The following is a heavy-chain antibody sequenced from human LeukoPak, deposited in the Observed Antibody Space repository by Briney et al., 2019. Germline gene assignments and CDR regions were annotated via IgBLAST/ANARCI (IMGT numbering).Heavy chain of an antibody. CDR2: ISGSGGST. D-gene: IGHD5-12*01. J-gene: IGHJ4*02. CDR1: GFTFSSYG. CDR3: ARGPSGYHNT. V-gene: IGHV3-23*01. Sequence: HPGGSLRLSCAASGFTFSSYGMHWVRQAPGKGLEWVSAISGSGGSTYYADSVKGRFTISRDNSKNTLYLQMNSLRAEDTAVYYCARGPSGYHNTGGQGTLVTVSS.